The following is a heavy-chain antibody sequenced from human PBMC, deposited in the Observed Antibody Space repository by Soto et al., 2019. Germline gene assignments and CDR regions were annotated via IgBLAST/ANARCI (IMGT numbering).Heavy chain of an antibody. CDR2: ISAYNGNT. CDR3: ARDAYYYGSGTRSYYYYYGMDV. J-gene: IGHJ6*02. D-gene: IGHD3-10*01. V-gene: IGHV1-18*01. CDR1: GYTFTSYG. Sequence: ASVKVSCKSSGYTFTSYGISWVRQAPGQGLEWMGWISAYNGNTNYAQKLQGRVTMTTDTSTSTAYMELRSLRSDDTAVYYCARDAYYYGSGTRSYYYYYGMDVWGQGTTVTVSS.